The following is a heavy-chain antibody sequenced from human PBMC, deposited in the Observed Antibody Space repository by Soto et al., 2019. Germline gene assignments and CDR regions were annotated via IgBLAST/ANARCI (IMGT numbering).Heavy chain of an antibody. D-gene: IGHD4-17*01. Sequence: EVQLLESGGGLVQPGGPLRLSCAASGFTFSSYAMSWVRRAPGKGLEWVSAIGGSGGSTYYADSVKGRFTISRDNSKNTLYLQMNSLRAEDTAVYYCAKEGYGDYGYYYYYGMDVWGQGTTVTVSS. CDR3: AKEGYGDYGYYYYYGMDV. J-gene: IGHJ6*02. CDR2: IGGSGGST. CDR1: GFTFSSYA. V-gene: IGHV3-23*01.